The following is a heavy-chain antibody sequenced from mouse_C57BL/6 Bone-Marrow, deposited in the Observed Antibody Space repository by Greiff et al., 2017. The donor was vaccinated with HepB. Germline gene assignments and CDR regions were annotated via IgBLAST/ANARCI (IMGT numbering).Heavy chain of an antibody. J-gene: IGHJ3*01. D-gene: IGHD2-5*01. Sequence: QVQLQQSGAELVRPGASVTLSCKASGYTFTDYEMHWVKQTPVHGLEWIGAIDPETGGTAYNQKFKGKAILTADKSSSTAYMELRSLTSEDSAVYYCTRYYSNYVWFAYWGQGTLGTVSA. CDR1: GYTFTDYE. CDR3: TRYYSNYVWFAY. V-gene: IGHV1-15*01. CDR2: IDPETGGT.